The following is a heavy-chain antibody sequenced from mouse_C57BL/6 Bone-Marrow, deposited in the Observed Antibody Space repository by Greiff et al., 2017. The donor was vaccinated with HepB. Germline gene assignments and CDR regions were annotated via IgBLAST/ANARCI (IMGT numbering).Heavy chain of an antibody. CDR1: GYSITSGYY. D-gene: IGHD1-1*01. Sequence: EVQLVESGPGLVKPSQSLSLTCSVTGYSITSGYYWNWIRQFPGNKLEWMGYISYDGSNNYNPSLKNRISITRDTSKNQFFLKLNSVTTENTATYYCARRAYYYGIMDYWGQGTSVTVSS. J-gene: IGHJ4*01. V-gene: IGHV3-6*01. CDR3: ARRAYYYGIMDY. CDR2: ISYDGSN.